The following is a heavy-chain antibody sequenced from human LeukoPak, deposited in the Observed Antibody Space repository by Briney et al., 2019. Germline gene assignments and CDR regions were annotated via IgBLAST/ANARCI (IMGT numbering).Heavy chain of an antibody. CDR2: IIPILGIA. V-gene: IGHV1-69*04. D-gene: IGHD6-6*01. CDR3: ARDSLVGIAARSSTPPLGY. CDR1: GGTFSSYA. Sequence: ASVKVSCKASGGTFSSYAISWVRQAPGQGLEWMGRIIPILGIANYAQKFQGRVTITADKSTSTAYMELSSLRSEDTAVYYRARDSLVGIAARSSTPPLGYWGQGTLVTVSS. J-gene: IGHJ4*02.